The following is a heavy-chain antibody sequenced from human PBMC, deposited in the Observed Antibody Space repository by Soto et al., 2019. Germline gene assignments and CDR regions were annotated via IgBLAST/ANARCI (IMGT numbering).Heavy chain of an antibody. Sequence: QVQLVESGGGVVQPGTSLRLACAASGFTLSNIGMQWVRQAPGKGLEWVAVISAGGNTKYYADSVKGRFTISRDNSKNTLFLQMNSLRTEDTXXXXCAKESGGERYAAXXXLWGQGTLVXVS. CDR3: AKESGGERYAAXXXL. CDR1: GFTLSNIG. V-gene: IGHV3-30*18. CDR2: ISAGGNTK. J-gene: IGHJ5*02. D-gene: IGHD2-21*01.